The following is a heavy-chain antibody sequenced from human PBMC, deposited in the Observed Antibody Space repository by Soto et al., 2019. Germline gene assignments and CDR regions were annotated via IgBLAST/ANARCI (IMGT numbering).Heavy chain of an antibody. V-gene: IGHV4-31*03. D-gene: IGHD1-26*01. Sequence: QVQLQESGPGLVKPSQTLSLTCTVSGGSISSGGYYWSWIRQHPGKGLEWIGYIYYSGSSYYNPSLQSRVTISVDTSKNQFSLKLSSVPAADTAVYYCARVDTSMGATCVNYWGQGTLVTVSS. CDR1: GGSISSGGYY. CDR2: IYYSGSS. CDR3: ARVDTSMGATCVNY. J-gene: IGHJ4*02.